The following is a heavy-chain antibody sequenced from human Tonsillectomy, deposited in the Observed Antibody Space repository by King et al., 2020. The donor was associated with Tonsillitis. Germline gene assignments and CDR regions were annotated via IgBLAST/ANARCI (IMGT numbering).Heavy chain of an antibody. V-gene: IGHV3-21*01. Sequence: VQLVESGGGLVKPGGSLRLSCAASGFTFSSYSMNWVRQAPGKGLEWVSSISSSSSYIYYADSVKGRFTISRDNAKNSLYLQMNSLRAEDTAVYYCARAQGGETVMAYDYWGQGTLVTVSS. CDR3: ARAQGGETVMAYDY. D-gene: IGHD5-18*01. CDR1: GFTFSSYS. J-gene: IGHJ4*02. CDR2: ISSSSSYI.